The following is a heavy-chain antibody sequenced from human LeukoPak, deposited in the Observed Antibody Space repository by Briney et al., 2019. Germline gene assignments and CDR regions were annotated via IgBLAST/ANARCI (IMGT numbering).Heavy chain of an antibody. Sequence: GGSLRLSCVVSGFTFDSYSVRWVRQAPGKGLEWISYISNSGSPIYYADSVKGRFTISRDKDRSSLYLQMNSLAADDTAVYYCARGLALGLTVTPKAFDYWGQGTLVTVS. D-gene: IGHD4-11*01. V-gene: IGHV3-48*01. J-gene: IGHJ4*02. CDR2: ISNSGSPI. CDR3: ARGLALGLTVTPKAFDY. CDR1: GFTFDSYS.